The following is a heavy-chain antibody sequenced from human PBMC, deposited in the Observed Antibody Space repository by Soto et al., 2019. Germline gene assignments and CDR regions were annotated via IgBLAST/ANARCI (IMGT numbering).Heavy chain of an antibody. CDR1: GGSISSISYY. CDR2: IYYSGST. J-gene: IGHJ4*02. CDR3: ARLEGLATISYYFDF. V-gene: IGHV4-39*01. Sequence: PSETLSLTCSFSGGSISSISYYWGWIRQPPGKGLEWIGSIYYSGSTYYNPSLKSRVTISIDKSKNQFSLKLSSLTAADTAVYYCARLEGLATISYYFDFWGQGTLVTVSS. D-gene: IGHD3-9*01.